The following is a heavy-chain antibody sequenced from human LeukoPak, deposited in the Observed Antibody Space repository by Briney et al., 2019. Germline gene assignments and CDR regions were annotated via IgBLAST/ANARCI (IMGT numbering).Heavy chain of an antibody. V-gene: IGHV4-59*08. Sequence: PSETLSLTCTVSGGSISSYYWSWIRQPPGKGLEWIGYIYYSGSTNYNPSLKSRVTISVDTSKNQFSLKLSSVTAADTAVYYCARIRGVMPNWFDPWGQGTLVTVSS. J-gene: IGHJ5*02. CDR1: GGSISSYY. CDR3: ARIRGVMPNWFDP. D-gene: IGHD3-10*01. CDR2: IYYSGST.